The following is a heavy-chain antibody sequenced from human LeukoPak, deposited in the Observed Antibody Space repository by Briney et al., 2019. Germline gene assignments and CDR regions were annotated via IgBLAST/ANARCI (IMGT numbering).Heavy chain of an antibody. CDR3: ASGANWFDP. V-gene: IGHV1-46*01. Sequence: ASVKVSCKASGYTFSDYYIHWVRQAPGQGLEWMGIINPSGGSTSYAQKFQGRVTMTRDTSTSTVYMELSSLRSEDTAVYYCASGANWFDPWGQGTLVTVSS. CDR2: INPSGGST. D-gene: IGHD3-10*01. CDR1: GYTFSDYY. J-gene: IGHJ5*02.